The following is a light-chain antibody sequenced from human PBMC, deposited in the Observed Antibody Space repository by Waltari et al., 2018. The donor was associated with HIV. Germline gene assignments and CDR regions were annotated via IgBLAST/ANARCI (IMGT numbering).Light chain of an antibody. CDR2: GAS. V-gene: IGKV1-39*01. J-gene: IGKJ4*01. Sequence: DVQLTQSPSSLYASVGDRVTFTCRASQSIGDSLNWFQVKPNKAPKLLIYGASSLQTGVPTRFRGSGSGTDFTLIIVNLQPEDFATYYWQQTYNLPLTFGGGTNV. CDR3: QQTYNLPLT. CDR1: QSIGDS.